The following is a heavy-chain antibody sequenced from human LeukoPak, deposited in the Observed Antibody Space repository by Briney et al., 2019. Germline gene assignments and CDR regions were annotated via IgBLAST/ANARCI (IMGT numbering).Heavy chain of an antibody. V-gene: IGHV3-30*02. J-gene: IGHJ4*02. Sequence: GGSLRLSCAASGFTFSSYGMHWVRQAPGKGLEWVTFIRYDGSNKYYADSVKGRFTISRDNSKNTLYLQMNSLRGEDTAVYYCARESESYDSSGSTFAYWGQETLVTVSS. D-gene: IGHD3-22*01. CDR1: GFTFSSYG. CDR2: IRYDGSNK. CDR3: ARESESYDSSGSTFAY.